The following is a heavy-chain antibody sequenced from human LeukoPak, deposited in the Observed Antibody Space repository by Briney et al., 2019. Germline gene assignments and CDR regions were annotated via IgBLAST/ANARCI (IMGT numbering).Heavy chain of an antibody. CDR1: GFTFSSYG. CDR3: AEDCDNYYYYRYV. D-gene: IGHD2-21*02. V-gene: IGHV3-33*06. CDR2: IWCDGSTK. Sequence: GGSLRLSCAASGFTFSSYGMRWVRQAPGKGLEWVVVIWCDGSTKNYAASVKGRFTISRDNSKNTLYLQMNSLRAEDTAVYYCAEDCDNYYYYRYVWGKGTTVTVSS. J-gene: IGHJ6*03.